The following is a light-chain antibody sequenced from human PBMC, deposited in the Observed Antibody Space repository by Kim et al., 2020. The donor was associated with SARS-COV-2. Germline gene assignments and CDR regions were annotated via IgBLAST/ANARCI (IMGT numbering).Light chain of an antibody. CDR1: ALPKQY. J-gene: IGLJ3*02. CDR3: QSADSSGTYGV. CDR2: KDS. Sequence: PGQTARITCSGDALPKQYAYWYQQKPGQAPVLVIYKDSERPSGIPERFSGSSSGTTVTLTISGVQAEDEADYYCQSADSSGTYGVFGGGTKLTVL. V-gene: IGLV3-25*03.